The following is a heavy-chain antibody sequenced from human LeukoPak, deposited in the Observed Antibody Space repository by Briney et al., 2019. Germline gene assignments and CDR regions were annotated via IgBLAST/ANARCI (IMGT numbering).Heavy chain of an antibody. CDR1: GFTFSNAW. CDR3: TTHGIMITFGGVIVL. CDR2: IKSKTDGGTT. J-gene: IGHJ4*02. D-gene: IGHD3-16*02. V-gene: IGHV3-15*01. Sequence: GGSLRLSCAASGFTFSNAWMSWVRKAPGKGLEWVGRIKSKTDGGTTDYAAPVKGRFTISRDDSKNTLYLQMNSLKTEDTAVYYCTTHGIMITFGGVIVLWGQGTLVTVSS.